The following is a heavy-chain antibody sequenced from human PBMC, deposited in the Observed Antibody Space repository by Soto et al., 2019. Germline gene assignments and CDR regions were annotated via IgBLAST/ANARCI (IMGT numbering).Heavy chain of an antibody. CDR3: ARAWTAAAGWANWFDL. V-gene: IGHV4-31*03. D-gene: IGHD6-13*01. Sequence: QLQLQESGPGLVEPSQTLSLTCTVSGGSISGVGYYWSWIRQNPGKGLEWVGYIFHDGTTYYNPSLTSRLIISVDTSKTQFSLKLNSVTAADTAVYYCARAWTAAAGWANWFDLWGQGTLVTVSS. CDR1: GGSISGVGYY. CDR2: IFHDGTT. J-gene: IGHJ5*02.